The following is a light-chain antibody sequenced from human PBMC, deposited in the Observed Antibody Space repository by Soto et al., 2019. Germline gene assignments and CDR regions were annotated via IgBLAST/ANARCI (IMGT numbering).Light chain of an antibody. CDR2: GAF. V-gene: IGKV1-39*01. Sequence: DIQMTQSPSSLSASVGDRVTVTCRTSQKINNYLNWYQQKPGKAPKLLIYGAFSVQSGVPLRFSGSGSGTEFTLTISSLQPEDVAIYSCEQTYSTPVTFGQGTRLDVK. J-gene: IGKJ5*01. CDR1: QKINNY. CDR3: EQTYSTPVT.